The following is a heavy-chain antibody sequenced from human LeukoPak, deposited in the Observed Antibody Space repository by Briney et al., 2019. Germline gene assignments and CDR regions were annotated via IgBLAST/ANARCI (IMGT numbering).Heavy chain of an antibody. J-gene: IGHJ5*02. Sequence: SETLSLTCTVYGGSFSGYYWSWIRQPPGKGLEWIGEINHSGSTNYNPSLKSRVTISVDTSKNQFSLKLSSVTAADTAVYYCARPVLRVRAPTWFDPWGQGTLVTVSS. V-gene: IGHV4-34*01. CDR3: ARPVLRVRAPTWFDP. D-gene: IGHD3-3*01. CDR1: GGSFSGYY. CDR2: INHSGST.